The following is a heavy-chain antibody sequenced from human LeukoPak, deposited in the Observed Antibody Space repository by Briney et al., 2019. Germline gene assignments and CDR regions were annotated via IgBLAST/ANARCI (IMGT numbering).Heavy chain of an antibody. J-gene: IGHJ4*02. D-gene: IGHD5-12*01. CDR1: GGSISSGDYY. CDR3: ARESILSGYSGYYIFDY. V-gene: IGHV4-30-4*01. CDR2: IYYSGST. Sequence: SQTPSLTCTVSGGSISSGDYYWSWIRQPPGKGLEWIGYIYYSGSTYYNPSLKSRVTISVDTSKNQFSLKLSSVTAADTAVYYCARESILSGYSGYYIFDYWGQGTLVSVSS.